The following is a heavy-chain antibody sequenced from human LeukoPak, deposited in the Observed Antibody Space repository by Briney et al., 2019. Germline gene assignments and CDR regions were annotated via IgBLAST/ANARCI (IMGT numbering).Heavy chain of an antibody. D-gene: IGHD3-16*02. CDR1: GGSISSSSYY. V-gene: IGHV4-39*01. CDR3: ARSYGYDYVWGSYRYRAFDI. CDR2: IYYSGST. J-gene: IGHJ3*02. Sequence: SETLSLTCTVSGGSISSSSYYWGWIRQPPGKGLEWIGSIYYSGSTYYNPSLKSRVTISVDTSKNQFSLKLSSVTAADTAVYYCARSYGYDYVWGSYRYRAFDIWGQGTMVTVSS.